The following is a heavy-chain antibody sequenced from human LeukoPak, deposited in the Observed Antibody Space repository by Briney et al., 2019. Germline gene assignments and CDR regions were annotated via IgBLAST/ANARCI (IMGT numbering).Heavy chain of an antibody. CDR2: IYYSGST. D-gene: IGHD6-19*01. J-gene: IGHJ4*02. V-gene: IGHV4-30-4*01. CDR3: ARTGYSSGWHVALDY. CDR1: GGSISSGDYY. Sequence: SQTLSLTCTVSGGSISSGDYYWSWIRQPPGKGLEWIGYIYYSGSTYYNPSLKSRVTISVDTSKNQFSLKLSSVTAADTAVYYCARTGYSSGWHVALDYWGQGTLVTVSS.